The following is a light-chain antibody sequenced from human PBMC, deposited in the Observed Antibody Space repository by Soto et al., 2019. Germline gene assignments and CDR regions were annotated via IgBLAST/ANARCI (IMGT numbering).Light chain of an antibody. CDR3: AACDDSLSGHVV. V-gene: IGLV1-44*01. CDR2: ADD. J-gene: IGLJ2*01. CDR1: SSNIGGNT. Sequence: QSVLTQPPSASGTPGQRVTISCSGSSSNIGGNTVSWFHHLPGTAPKVLIYADDQRPSGVPDRFSGSKSGTSASLAISRLQSEDEGAYYCAACDDSLSGHVVFGGGTQLTVL.